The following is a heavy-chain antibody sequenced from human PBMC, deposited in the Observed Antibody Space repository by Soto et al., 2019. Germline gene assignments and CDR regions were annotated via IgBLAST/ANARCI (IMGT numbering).Heavy chain of an antibody. J-gene: IGHJ4*02. CDR1: GGSVTNSSYY. Sequence: SETLSLTCTVSGGSVTNSSYYWGWIRQSPGKGLEWIGSVYYRGRSYSKSSVKSRVTISVDTSKNRFSLGLNSVTASDTAVYFCVSQRTTVPTQAYFDYWGPGALVTVSS. CDR2: VYYRGRS. V-gene: IGHV4-39*01. D-gene: IGHD4-17*01. CDR3: VSQRTTVPTQAYFDY.